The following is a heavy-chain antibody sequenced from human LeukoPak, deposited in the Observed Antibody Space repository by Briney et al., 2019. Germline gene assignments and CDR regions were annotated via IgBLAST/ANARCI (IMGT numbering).Heavy chain of an antibody. V-gene: IGHV3-33*01. Sequence: PGGPLRLSCAASGFTFSNYGIHWVRQAPGKGLEWMAVIGSDGRNKFYADSVTGRFSVSRDNSKNTLYLQMNSLRAEDTAVYYCARDDLVLGENGFDIWGRGTMVTVSS. J-gene: IGHJ3*02. CDR3: ARDDLVLGENGFDI. CDR2: IGSDGRNK. D-gene: IGHD3-16*01. CDR1: GFTFSNYG.